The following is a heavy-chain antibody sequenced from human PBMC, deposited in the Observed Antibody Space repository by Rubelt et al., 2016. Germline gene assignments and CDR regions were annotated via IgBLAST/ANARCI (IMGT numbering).Heavy chain of an antibody. J-gene: IGHJ4*02. CDR1: GFIFSTYW. CDR3: ARDGYGNTRAVNTIDY. D-gene: IGHD2-2*03. CDR2: IRQDGNEK. Sequence: GGSLRLSCSASGFIFSTYWMTWVRQAPGTGLEWVANIRQDGNEKYYVDSVKGRFTISRDNAQNSLYLQMNSLRAGDTAIYYCARDGYGNTRAVNTIDYWGQGTLVTVSS. V-gene: IGHV3-7*03.